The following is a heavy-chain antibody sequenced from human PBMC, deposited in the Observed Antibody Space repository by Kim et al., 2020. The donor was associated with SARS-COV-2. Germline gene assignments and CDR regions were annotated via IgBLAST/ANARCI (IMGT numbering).Heavy chain of an antibody. CDR3: ARPVAGSVWHV. D-gene: IGHD6-19*01. V-gene: IGHV4-4*02. CDR2: IYHSGTT. Sequence: SETLSLTCGVSGGSISSNNWWSWVRQPPGKGLEWIGDIYHSGTTNYNPSLKSRVTMSVDKSKNQFFLNLRSMTAADTAVYYCARPVAGSVWHVWGQGTTVSVA. J-gene: IGHJ6*02. CDR1: GGSISSNNW.